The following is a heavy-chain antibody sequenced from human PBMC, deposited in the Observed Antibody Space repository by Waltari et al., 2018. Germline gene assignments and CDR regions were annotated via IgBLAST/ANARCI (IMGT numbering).Heavy chain of an antibody. Sequence: EEQLLESGGGLVQPGDSLRLSCAASGFRFSNYWMNWVRQAPGKGLVGVARISTDETTLTYADSVKGRFTISRDNAKNTVYLQMKRLRADDTAGYYCARLAPRTYRSPVPGRHYYYGMDVWGQGTTVTVSS. CDR1: GFRFSNYW. CDR2: ISTDETTL. D-gene: IGHD3-10*01. J-gene: IGHJ6*02. V-gene: IGHV3-74*03. CDR3: ARLAPRTYRSPVPGRHYYYGMDV.